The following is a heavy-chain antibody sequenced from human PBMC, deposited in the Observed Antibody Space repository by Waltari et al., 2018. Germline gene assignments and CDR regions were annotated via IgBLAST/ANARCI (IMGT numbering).Heavy chain of an antibody. Sequence: QVQLVQSGAEVKKPGSSVKVSCKASGGTFSSYAISWVRQAPGQGLEWMGGISPILGIANYAQKFQGRGTITADKSTSTAYMELSSLRSEDTAVYYCARGGPGYYYYYMDVWGKGTTVTVSS. J-gene: IGHJ6*03. CDR1: GGTFSSYA. CDR2: ISPILGIA. V-gene: IGHV1-69*10. CDR3: ARGGPGYYYYYMDV.